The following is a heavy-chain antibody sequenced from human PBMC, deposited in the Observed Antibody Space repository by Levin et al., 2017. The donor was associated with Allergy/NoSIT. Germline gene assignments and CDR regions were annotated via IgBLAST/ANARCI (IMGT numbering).Heavy chain of an antibody. CDR1: GFTFSDYY. V-gene: IGHV3-11*01. CDR3: ARDLRVKRESAAGTDY. CDR2: ISSSGSTI. D-gene: IGHD6-13*01. Sequence: GGSLRLSCAASGFTFSDYYMSWIRQAPGKGLEWVSYISSSGSTIYYADSVKGRFTISRDTAKNSLYLQMNSLISADTAVYYCARDLRVKRESAAGTDYWGQGTLVTVSS. J-gene: IGHJ4*02.